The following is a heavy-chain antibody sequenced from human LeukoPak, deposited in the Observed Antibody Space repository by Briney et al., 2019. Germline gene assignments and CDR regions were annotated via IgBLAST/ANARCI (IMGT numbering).Heavy chain of an antibody. D-gene: IGHD3-9*01. CDR3: AKDPAARPLRLVTDDAFDI. CDR1: GFSFSSHG. CDR2: IIGGAGST. V-gene: IGHV3-23*01. J-gene: IGHJ3*02. Sequence: GGTLRLSCAASGFSFSSHGMSWVRQAPGKGLEWVSGIIGGAGSTYYADSVRGRFTISGDNSKNTLYLQMNSLRAEDTAVYYCAKDPAARPLRLVTDDAFDIWGQGTMVTVSS.